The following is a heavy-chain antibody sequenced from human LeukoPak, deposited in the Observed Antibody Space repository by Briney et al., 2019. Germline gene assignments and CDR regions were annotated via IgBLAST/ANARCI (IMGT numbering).Heavy chain of an antibody. J-gene: IGHJ6*03. D-gene: IGHD5-18*01. CDR3: ASKHKRDPETWIQMDYMDV. CDR2: ISAYNGNT. V-gene: IGHV1-18*01. CDR1: GYTFTSYG. Sequence: ASVKVSCKASGYTFTSYGISWVRQAPGQGLEWMGWISAYNGNTNYAQKLQGRVTMTTDTSTSTAYMELRSLRSDDTAVYYCASKHKRDPETWIQMDYMDVWGKGTTVTISS.